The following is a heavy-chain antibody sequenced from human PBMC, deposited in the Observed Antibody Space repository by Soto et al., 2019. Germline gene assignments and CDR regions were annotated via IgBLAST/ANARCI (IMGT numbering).Heavy chain of an antibody. D-gene: IGHD1-26*01. CDR1: GLPFSSYS. J-gene: IGHJ4*02. V-gene: IGHV3-30-3*02. CDR2: ITYDGSKT. Sequence: PGGSMRLSCAASGLPFSSYSMHWVRQAPGKGLEWVAIITYDGSKTYYVDSVKGRFTISRDNAKNSLYLQMNSLRAEDTAVYYCAKGGSWDLDYWGQGALVTVSS. CDR3: AKGGSWDLDY.